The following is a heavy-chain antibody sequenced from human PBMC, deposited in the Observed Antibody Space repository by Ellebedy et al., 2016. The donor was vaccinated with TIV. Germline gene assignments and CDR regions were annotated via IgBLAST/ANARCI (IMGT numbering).Heavy chain of an antibody. CDR2: IYQDGSDQ. J-gene: IGHJ5*02. CDR1: GFSFRSYW. CDR3: ARRGSYGDYAVQVNSWFDR. D-gene: IGHD4-17*01. V-gene: IGHV3-7*01. Sequence: GESLKISCAASGFSFRSYWMSWVRQAPGKGLEWAANIYQDGSDQYYVDSVKGRFTISRDNANKLLFLQRNSLTVEDTAVYYCARRGSYGDYAVQVNSWFDRWGQGALVTVSS.